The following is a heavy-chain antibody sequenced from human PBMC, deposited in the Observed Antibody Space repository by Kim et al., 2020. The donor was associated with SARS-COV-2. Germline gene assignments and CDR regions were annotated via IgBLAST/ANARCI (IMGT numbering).Heavy chain of an antibody. J-gene: IGHJ3*01. CDR2: IKQDGSEK. CDR3: ARCMTTVTYDRLND. D-gene: IGHD4-17*01. Sequence: GGSLRLSCAASGFTFSSYWMSWVRQAPGKGLEWVANIKQDGSEKYYVDSVKGRFTISRDNAKNSLYLQMNSLRAEDTAVYYCARCMTTVTYDRLNDWGQGTMVTVSS. CDR1: GFTFSSYW. V-gene: IGHV3-7*01.